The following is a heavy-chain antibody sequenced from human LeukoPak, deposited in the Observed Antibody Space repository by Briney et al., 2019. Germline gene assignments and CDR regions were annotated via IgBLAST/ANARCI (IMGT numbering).Heavy chain of an antibody. CDR1: GGSISSGGYY. V-gene: IGHV4-31*03. D-gene: IGHD3-10*01. Sequence: PSETLSLTCTVSGGSISSGGYYWRWIRQHPGKGLEWIGYIYYSGSTYYNPSLKSRVTISVDTSKNQFSLKLSSVTAADTAVYYCARDQGHYYGSGSYYPPSYYYYGMDVWGQGTTVTVSS. CDR3: ARDQGHYYGSGSYYPPSYYYYGMDV. CDR2: IYYSGST. J-gene: IGHJ6*02.